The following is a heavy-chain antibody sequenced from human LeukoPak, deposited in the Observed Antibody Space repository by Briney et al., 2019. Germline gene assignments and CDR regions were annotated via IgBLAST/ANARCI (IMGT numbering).Heavy chain of an antibody. CDR1: GFTFSDAL. Sequence: GGSLRLSCAASGFTFSDALVSWVRQAPGKGLEWVGRIKNRTNGGTADYAAPVKGRFTISRDDSKNTMYLQMTSLKTEDTAVYYCATYGSGSHYAYWGQGTLVTVSS. J-gene: IGHJ4*02. V-gene: IGHV3-15*01. CDR2: IKNRTNGGTA. D-gene: IGHD3-10*01. CDR3: ATYGSGSHYAY.